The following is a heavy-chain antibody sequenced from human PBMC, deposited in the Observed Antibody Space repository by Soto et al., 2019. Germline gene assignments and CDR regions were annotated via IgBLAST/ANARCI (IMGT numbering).Heavy chain of an antibody. Sequence: ASVKVSCKASGYTFTSYGISWVRQAPGQGLEWMGWISADSGNTNYAQKLQGRVTMTTDTSTATAYMELSSLRSEDTAIYYCARMASFGSLNWFDPWGQGTLVTVSS. CDR1: GYTFTSYG. J-gene: IGHJ5*02. V-gene: IGHV1-18*01. D-gene: IGHD5-18*01. CDR2: ISADSGNT. CDR3: ARMASFGSLNWFDP.